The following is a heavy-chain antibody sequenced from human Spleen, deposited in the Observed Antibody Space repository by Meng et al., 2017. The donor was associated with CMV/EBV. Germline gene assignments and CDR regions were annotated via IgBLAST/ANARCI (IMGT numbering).Heavy chain of an antibody. CDR3: ARDIYSYGTVGTPDI. V-gene: IGHV3-23*03. D-gene: IGHD5-18*01. CDR1: GFTFSNYA. J-gene: IGHJ3*02. CDR2: IYSGGVST. Sequence: GGSLRLSCAAGGFTFSNYAMSWVRQAPGKGLEWVSSIYSGGVSTFYADSMKGRFTISRDNSRNTLYLQMIGLRTEDTAVYFCARDIYSYGTVGTPDIWGPGTMVTVSS.